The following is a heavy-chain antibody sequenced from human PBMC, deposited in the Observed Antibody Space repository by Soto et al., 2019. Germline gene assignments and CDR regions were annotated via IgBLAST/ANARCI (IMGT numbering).Heavy chain of an antibody. J-gene: IGHJ6*02. Sequence: QLQLQESGSGLVKPSQTLSLTCAVSGGSISSGGYSWSWIRQPPVKGLEWIRYIYHSGSTYYNPYLKSRITISVDRSKNQFSLKLSSVTDADTAVYYCARDQNCGGDCYSYGMDVWGQGTTVTVSS. CDR2: IYHSGST. V-gene: IGHV4-30-2*01. CDR3: ARDQNCGGDCYSYGMDV. CDR1: GGSISSGGYS. D-gene: IGHD2-21*02.